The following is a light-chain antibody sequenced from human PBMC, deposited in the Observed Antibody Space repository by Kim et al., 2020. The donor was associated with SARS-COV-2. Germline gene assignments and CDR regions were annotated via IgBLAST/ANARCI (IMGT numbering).Light chain of an antibody. Sequence: ASIGDRVTITCRASQSINSYLNWYQQKPGIAPKLLIYDASSLQSGVPPRFSGSGSGTDFTLTINSLQPEDFATYYCQQTSNMPITFGGGTKVDIK. CDR2: DAS. V-gene: IGKV1-39*01. CDR3: QQTSNMPIT. CDR1: QSINSY. J-gene: IGKJ4*01.